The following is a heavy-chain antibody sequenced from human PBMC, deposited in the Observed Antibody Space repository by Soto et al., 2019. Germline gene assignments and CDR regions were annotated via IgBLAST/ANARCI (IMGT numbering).Heavy chain of an antibody. J-gene: IGHJ5*02. V-gene: IGHV1-8*01. CDR3: ASGISTT. CDR2: MNPNSGHT. Sequence: QVQLVQSGAEVKKPGSSVKVSCKASGYTFTSHDINWMRQTTGQGLEWMGWMNPNSGHTNSAQKFQGRVTMTRDTSIDTAYMELTNLRSEYTAIYYWASGISTTWGQGTLVTVSS. CDR1: GYTFTSHD. D-gene: IGHD2-2*01.